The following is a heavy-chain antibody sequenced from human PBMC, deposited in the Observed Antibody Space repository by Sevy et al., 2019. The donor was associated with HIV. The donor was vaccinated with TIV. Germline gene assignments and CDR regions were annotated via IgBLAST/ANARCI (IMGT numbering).Heavy chain of an antibody. CDR2: IYSGGST. Sequence: GGSLRLSCAASGFTVSSNYMSWVRQAPGKGLEWVSVIYSGGSTYYADSVKGRFTISRDNSKNTLYLKMNSLRAEDTAVYYCARGMWNYYDSSGYYHGMDVWGQGTTVTVSS. D-gene: IGHD3-22*01. CDR1: GFTVSSNY. CDR3: ARGMWNYYDSSGYYHGMDV. J-gene: IGHJ6*02. V-gene: IGHV3-53*01.